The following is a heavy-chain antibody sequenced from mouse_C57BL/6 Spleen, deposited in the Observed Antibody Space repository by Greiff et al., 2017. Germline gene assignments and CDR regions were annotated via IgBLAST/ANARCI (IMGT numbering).Heavy chain of an antibody. CDR3: AREMDSYGSSYGYFDV. V-gene: IGHV1-53*01. CDR1: GYTFTSYW. CDR2: INPSNGGT. D-gene: IGHD1-1*01. J-gene: IGHJ1*03. Sequence: QVQLQQPGTELVKPGASVKLSCKASGYTFTSYWMHWVKQRPGQGLEWIGNINPSNGGTNYNEKFKSKATLTVDKSSSTAYMQLSSLTSEDSAVYYCAREMDSYGSSYGYFDVWGTGTTVTVSS.